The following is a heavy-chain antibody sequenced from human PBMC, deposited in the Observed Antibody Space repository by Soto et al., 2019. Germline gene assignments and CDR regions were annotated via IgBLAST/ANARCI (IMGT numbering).Heavy chain of an antibody. J-gene: IGHJ4*02. V-gene: IGHV4-30-2*01. Sequence: QLQLQESGSGLVKPSQTLSLTCAVSGGSISSGGYSWSWIRQPPGKGLEWIGYIYHSGSTYYNPSLKSRVTISVDRSKTQFSLKLSSVTAADTAVYSCASSQTTVTSYDYWGQGTLVTVSS. CDR2: IYHSGST. CDR3: ASSQTTVTSYDY. CDR1: GGSISSGGYS. D-gene: IGHD4-17*01.